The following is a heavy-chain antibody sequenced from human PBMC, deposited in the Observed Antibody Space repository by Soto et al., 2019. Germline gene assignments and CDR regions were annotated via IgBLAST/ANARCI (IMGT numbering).Heavy chain of an antibody. D-gene: IGHD3-10*01. J-gene: IGHJ5*02. CDR1: GFTFSSYS. Sequence: GGSLRLSCAASGFTFSSYSMNWVRQAPGKGLEWVSYISSSSSTIYYADSVKGRFTISRDNAKNSLYLQMNSLRAEDTAVYYCARDTARSEFFPDWFDPWGQGTLVTVSS. V-gene: IGHV3-48*01. CDR2: ISSSSSTI. CDR3: ARDTARSEFFPDWFDP.